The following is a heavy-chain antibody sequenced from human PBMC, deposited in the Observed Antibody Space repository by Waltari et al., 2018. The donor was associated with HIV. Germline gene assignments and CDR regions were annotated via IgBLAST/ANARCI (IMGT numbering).Heavy chain of an antibody. Sequence: QVQLQESGPGLVKPSETLSLTCTVSGDAVSSGSFYWSWMRQPPGKGLEWLGNTYYCGRTSYNPSLKSRVTISIDASKNQFSLKLRSVTAADTAVYYCARVIAAAGLRFDSWGQGTLVTVSS. CDR3: ARVIAAAGLRFDS. V-gene: IGHV4-61*01. CDR2: TYYCGRT. J-gene: IGHJ4*02. CDR1: GDAVSSGSFY. D-gene: IGHD6-13*01.